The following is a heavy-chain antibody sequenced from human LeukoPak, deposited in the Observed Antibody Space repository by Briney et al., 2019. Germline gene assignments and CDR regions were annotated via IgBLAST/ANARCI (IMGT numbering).Heavy chain of an antibody. J-gene: IGHJ4*02. CDR3: ARGVEPLAANTLAY. V-gene: IGHV3-74*01. CDR1: GFTFSNYW. Sequence: GGSLRLSCAASGFTFSNYWMHWVRHAPGKGLMWVSRINTDGSRTDYADSVKGRFTISRDNAKNTLYLQMNSLRAEDTAVYYCARGVEPLAANTLAYWGQGTLVTVSS. D-gene: IGHD1-14*01. CDR2: INTDGSRT.